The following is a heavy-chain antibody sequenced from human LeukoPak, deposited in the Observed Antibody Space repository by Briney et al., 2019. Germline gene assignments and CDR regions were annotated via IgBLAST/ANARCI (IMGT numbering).Heavy chain of an antibody. D-gene: IGHD6-13*01. J-gene: IGHJ5*02. CDR3: ARRASSSSWVRT. CDR2: IYYSGST. V-gene: IGHV4-39*01. CDR1: GGSISSSSYS. Sequence: PSETLSLTCTVSGGSISSSSYSWGWIRQPPGKGLEWIGSIYYSGSTYYNPSLKSRVTISVDTSKNQFSLKLSSVTAADTAVYYCARRASSSSWVRTWGQGTLVTVSS.